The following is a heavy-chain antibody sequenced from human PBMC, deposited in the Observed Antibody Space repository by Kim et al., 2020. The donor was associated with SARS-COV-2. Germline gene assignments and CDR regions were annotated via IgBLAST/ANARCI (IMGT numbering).Heavy chain of an antibody. J-gene: IGHJ4*02. CDR3: ASALPDRYFDY. CDR2: IHFSGST. CDR1: GGSISTYY. Sequence: SETLSLTCTVSGGSISTYYWSWIRQTPGKGLEWIACIHFSGSTNYNPSLKSRVTISVDTSKNQLSLKLTSVTAADTAVYYCASALPDRYFDYWGQGTLVTVSS. D-gene: IGHD2-2*01. V-gene: IGHV4-59*08.